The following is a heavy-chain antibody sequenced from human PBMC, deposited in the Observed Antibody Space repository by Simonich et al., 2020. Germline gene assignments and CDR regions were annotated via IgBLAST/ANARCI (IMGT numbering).Heavy chain of an antibody. CDR1: GFTFSSYW. Sequence: EVQLVESGGGLVQPGGSLRLSCAASGFTFSSYWMHWVRQAPGKGVVWVSRINRDGSSTRYADSVKGRVTISRDNAKNTLYLQMNSLRAEDTAVYYCARDYSNYDAFDIWGQGTMVTVSS. CDR3: ARDYSNYDAFDI. CDR2: INRDGSST. J-gene: IGHJ3*02. D-gene: IGHD4-4*01. V-gene: IGHV3-74*01.